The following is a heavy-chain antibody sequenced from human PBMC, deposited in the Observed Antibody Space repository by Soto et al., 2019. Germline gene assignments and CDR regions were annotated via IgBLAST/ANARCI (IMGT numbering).Heavy chain of an antibody. CDR1: GYSFTSYW. D-gene: IGHD2-8*01. J-gene: IGHJ6*02. CDR3: AAEIANGSDYYGMDV. V-gene: IGHV5-51*01. Sequence: GESLKISCKGSGYSFTSYWIGWVRQTPGKGLEWMGIFHPGDSDTRYSPSFQGQVTISVDKSTSTAYVQWSSLKASDTAIYYSAAEIANGSDYYGMDVWGQGTTVTVSS. CDR2: FHPGDSDT.